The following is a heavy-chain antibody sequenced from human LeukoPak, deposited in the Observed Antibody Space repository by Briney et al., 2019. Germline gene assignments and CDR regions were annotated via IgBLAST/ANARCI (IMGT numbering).Heavy chain of an antibody. CDR2: ISGSGGST. V-gene: IGHV3-23*01. Sequence: GGSLRLSCAASGFTFSSYAMSWVRQAPGKGLEWVSAISGSGGSTYYADSVKGRFTISRGNSKNTLYLQMNSLRAEDTAVYYCAKDPESGIAVAGQDYWGQGTLVTVSS. CDR1: GFTFSSYA. J-gene: IGHJ4*02. D-gene: IGHD6-19*01. CDR3: AKDPESGIAVAGQDY.